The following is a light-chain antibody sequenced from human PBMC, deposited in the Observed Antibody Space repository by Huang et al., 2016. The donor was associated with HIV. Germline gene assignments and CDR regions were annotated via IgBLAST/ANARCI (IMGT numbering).Light chain of an antibody. V-gene: IGKV1-9*01. J-gene: IGKJ2*01. CDR1: QGISNY. Sequence: IQLTQSPSSLSASVGDRVTITCRAIQGISNYLAWYQQKPGKAPKLLIFAASTLQSGVPSRFSGSGSGTDFTLTISSLQPEDFATYYCQQLNSFPREYTFGQGTKLEIK. CDR3: QQLNSFPREYT. CDR2: AAS.